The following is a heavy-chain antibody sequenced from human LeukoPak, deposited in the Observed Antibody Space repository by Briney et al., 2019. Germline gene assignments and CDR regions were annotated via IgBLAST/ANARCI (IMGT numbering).Heavy chain of an antibody. Sequence: SETLSLTCAVSGYSISSGYYWGWIRQPPGKGLEWTGSIYHSGSTYYNPSLKSRVTISVDTSKNQFSLKLSSVTAADTAVYYCVRDQWLAAFDIWGQGTMVTVSS. CDR2: IYHSGST. D-gene: IGHD6-19*01. V-gene: IGHV4-38-2*01. J-gene: IGHJ3*02. CDR1: GYSISSGYY. CDR3: VRDQWLAAFDI.